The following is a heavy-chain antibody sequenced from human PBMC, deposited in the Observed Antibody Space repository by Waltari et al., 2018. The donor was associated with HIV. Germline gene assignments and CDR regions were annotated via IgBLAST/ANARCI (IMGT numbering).Heavy chain of an antibody. CDR1: GFAFSGYS. V-gene: IGHV3-21*01. CDR2: ISSSSTYI. Sequence: EVQLVEAGVGLVKRGGSRRVSCAASGFAFSGYSMNWVCQAPGKGLEWVSSISSSSTYIYYADSVKGRFTISRDNAKNSLYLQMNSLRAEDTAVYYCAREPGIAAADFWGQGTLVTVSS. CDR3: AREPGIAAADF. J-gene: IGHJ4*02. D-gene: IGHD6-13*01.